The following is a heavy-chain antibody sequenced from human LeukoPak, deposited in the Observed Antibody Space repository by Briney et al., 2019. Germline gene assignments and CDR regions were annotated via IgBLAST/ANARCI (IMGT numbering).Heavy chain of an antibody. D-gene: IGHD2-21*02. J-gene: IGHJ4*02. CDR3: ARAAYCGGDCYSNFDY. V-gene: IGHV3-74*01. Sequence: GGSLRLSCAASGFTFSSYWMHWVRQAPGKGLVWVSRINSDGSSTNYADSVKGRLTISRDNAKNTLYLQMNSLRAEDTAVYYCARAAYCGGDCYSNFDYWGQGTLVTVSS. CDR2: INSDGSST. CDR1: GFTFSSYW.